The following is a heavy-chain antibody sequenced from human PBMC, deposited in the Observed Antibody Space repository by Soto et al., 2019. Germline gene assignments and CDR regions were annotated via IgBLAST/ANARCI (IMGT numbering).Heavy chain of an antibody. CDR2: IKQDGSEK. V-gene: IGHV3-7*01. D-gene: IGHD5-12*01. CDR1: GFTFSSYW. Sequence: GGSLRLSCAASGFTFSSYWMSWVRQAPGKGLEWVANIKQDGSEKYYVDSVKGRFTISRDNAKNSLYLQMNSLRAEDTAVYYCESGGYSGYDWGAFGYWGQGILVSVS. CDR3: ESGGYSGYDWGAFGY. J-gene: IGHJ4*02.